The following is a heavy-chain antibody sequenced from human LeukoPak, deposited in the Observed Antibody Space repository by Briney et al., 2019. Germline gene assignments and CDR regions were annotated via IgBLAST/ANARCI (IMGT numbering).Heavy chain of an antibody. D-gene: IGHD2-21*02. Sequence: GGSLRLSCAASGFPFSNHAMSWVRQPPGKGLEWVSAISNGNTYYADSVRGRFTISRDDSKNMVYLQMNSLRVEDTARYYCVREAGYCASVCLKSDWFDPWGQGTLVTVSS. J-gene: IGHJ5*02. V-gene: IGHV3-23*01. CDR3: VREAGYCASVCLKSDWFDP. CDR1: GFPFSNHA. CDR2: ISNGNT.